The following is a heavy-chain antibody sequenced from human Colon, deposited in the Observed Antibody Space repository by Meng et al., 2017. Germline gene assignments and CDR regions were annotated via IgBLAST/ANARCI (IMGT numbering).Heavy chain of an antibody. Sequence: QVQLQEAGPGLVRPSETLSLTCTVSGASVSSGDYYWSWIRQPPGKGLEWLGYIYYTGNTNYSPSLKNRVTISLDTSNNQFSLKLTSMTAADAAIYYCARVNGDFDEAWFDPWGQGTLVTVSS. CDR3: ARVNGDFDEAWFDP. D-gene: IGHD2-21*02. CDR2: IYYTGNT. J-gene: IGHJ5*02. V-gene: IGHV4-61*08. CDR1: GASVSSGDYY.